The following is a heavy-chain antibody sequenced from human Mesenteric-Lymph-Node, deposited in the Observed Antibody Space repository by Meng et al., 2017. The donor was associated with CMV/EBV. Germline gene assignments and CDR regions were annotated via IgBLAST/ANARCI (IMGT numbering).Heavy chain of an antibody. CDR3: AKAHRGYSGYGHYFDY. CDR2: IRNDGSNK. Sequence: GESLKISCAASGFIFSNYGMHWVRQAPGKGLEWVAFIRNDGSNKYYADSVKGRFTISRDNSKNSLYLQMNSLRAEDTALYYCAKAHRGYSGYGHYFDYWGQGTLVTVSS. J-gene: IGHJ4*02. CDR1: GFIFSNYG. V-gene: IGHV3-30*02. D-gene: IGHD5-12*01.